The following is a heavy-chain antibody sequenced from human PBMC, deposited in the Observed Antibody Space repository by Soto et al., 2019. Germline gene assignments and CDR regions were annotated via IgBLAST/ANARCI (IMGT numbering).Heavy chain of an antibody. D-gene: IGHD2-15*01. CDR1: GYTFDTYG. V-gene: IGHV1-18*01. CDR3: ARMAPCSDGCCYSWPLES. Sequence: QVQLLQSGAEVKKPGASVKVSCKASGYTFDTYGISWVRQAPGQGLEWLGWITPNNGDTHYAQKVQGRDTLTTDTSTTTAYLEVRSLRSDDTAVYYCARMAPCSDGCCYSWPLESWGQGTLVTGSS. J-gene: IGHJ4*02. CDR2: ITPNNGDT.